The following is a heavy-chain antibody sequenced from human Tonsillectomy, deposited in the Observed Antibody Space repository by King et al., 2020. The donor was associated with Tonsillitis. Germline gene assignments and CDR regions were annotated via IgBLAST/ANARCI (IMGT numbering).Heavy chain of an antibody. V-gene: IGHV4-61*02. CDR1: GGSISSGSSY. J-gene: IGHJ3*02. CDR2: IYTSGTI. CDR3: ATERDGYPDTFDI. D-gene: IGHD5-24*01. Sequence: VQLQESGPGLVKPSQTLSLTCTVSGGSISSGSSYWSWLRQPAGKGLEWIGRIYTSGTINYNPSLKSRVTFSVDTSKNQFSLKLTSVTAADPAVYYCATERDGYPDTFDIWGQGTLVIVSS.